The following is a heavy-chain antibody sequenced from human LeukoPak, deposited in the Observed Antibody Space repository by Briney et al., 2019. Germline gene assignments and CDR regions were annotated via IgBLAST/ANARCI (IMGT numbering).Heavy chain of an antibody. V-gene: IGHV3-74*01. J-gene: IGHJ3*02. CDR1: GFTFSSYW. CDR2: INSDGSST. D-gene: IGHD3-22*01. CDR3: ARGPHYYDKSVAFDI. Sequence: PGGSLRLSCAASGFTFSSYWMHWVRQAPGKGLVGVSRINSDGSSTIYADSVKGRFTISRDNAKNTLYLQMNSLRAEDTAVYYCARGPHYYDKSVAFDIWGQGTMVTVSS.